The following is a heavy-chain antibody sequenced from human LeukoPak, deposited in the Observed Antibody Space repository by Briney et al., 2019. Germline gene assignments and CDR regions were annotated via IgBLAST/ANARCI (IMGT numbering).Heavy chain of an antibody. J-gene: IGHJ5*02. V-gene: IGHV4-4*07. CDR2: IYTSGST. CDR3: ARTGAVSTAKGWTSWFDP. Sequence: PSETLSLTCTVSGGSISSYYWSWIRQPAGKGLEWIGRIYTSGSTNYNPSLKSRVTMSVDTSKNQLSLKLSSVTAADTAVYYSARTGAVSTAKGWTSWFDPWGQGTLVTVSS. D-gene: IGHD6-19*01. CDR1: GGSISSYY.